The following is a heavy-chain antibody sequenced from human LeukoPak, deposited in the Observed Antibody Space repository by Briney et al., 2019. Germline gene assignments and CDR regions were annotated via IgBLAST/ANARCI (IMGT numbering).Heavy chain of an antibody. CDR2: ISSNSNYL. V-gene: IGHV3-21*01. CDR1: GFTFSNYN. CDR3: ARDERLLSFLK. Sequence: GGSLRLSCAASGFTFSNYNMNWVRQAPGKGLECVSSISSNSNYLYYADSVKGRFSISRDNAKNSLYLQMNSLRAEDTAMYYCARDERLLSFLKWGQGTLVTVSS. D-gene: IGHD3-3*01. J-gene: IGHJ4*02.